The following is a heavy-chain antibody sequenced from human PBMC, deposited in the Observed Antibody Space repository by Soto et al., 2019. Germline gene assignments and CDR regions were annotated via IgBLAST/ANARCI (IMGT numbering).Heavy chain of an antibody. D-gene: IGHD6-19*01. Sequence: ASVKVSCKASGYTFTNYGFSWVRQAPGQGLEWLGWISAYNGHTNYAQKLQGRVTLTTDTSTSTAYMELTSLRSDDTAVYYCARDSSRYSTRPEYFQHWGQGTLVTVYS. V-gene: IGHV1-18*01. CDR3: ARDSSRYSTRPEYFQH. CDR2: ISAYNGHT. J-gene: IGHJ1*01. CDR1: GYTFTNYG.